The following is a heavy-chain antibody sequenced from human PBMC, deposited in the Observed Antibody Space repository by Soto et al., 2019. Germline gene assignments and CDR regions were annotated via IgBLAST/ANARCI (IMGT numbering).Heavy chain of an antibody. CDR3: ARCLGAVTDIEWLDS. V-gene: IGHV4-34*01. CDR1: GGSFSGYY. Sequence: SETLSLTCAVYGGSFSGYYWSWIRQPRGKGLEWIGEINHSGSTNYNPSLKSRVTISVDTSKNQFSLRLSSVTAADTAVYYCARCLGAVTDIEWLDSWGQGALVPVSS. J-gene: IGHJ5*01. D-gene: IGHD2-21*02. CDR2: INHSGST.